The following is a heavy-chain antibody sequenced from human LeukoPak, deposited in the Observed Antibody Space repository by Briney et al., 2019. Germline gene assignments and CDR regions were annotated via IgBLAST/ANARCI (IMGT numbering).Heavy chain of an antibody. CDR3: ARGDGSYLL. Sequence: ASVKVSCKASGYTFTCYYIHWVRQAPGQGLEWMGWINPNSGGTNYGQNFQARVIMTRDTSISTAYMELSSLRSDDTAVYYCARGDGSYLLWGQGTLVTVSS. CDR2: INPNSGGT. J-gene: IGHJ4*02. D-gene: IGHD1-26*01. CDR1: GYTFTCYY. V-gene: IGHV1-2*02.